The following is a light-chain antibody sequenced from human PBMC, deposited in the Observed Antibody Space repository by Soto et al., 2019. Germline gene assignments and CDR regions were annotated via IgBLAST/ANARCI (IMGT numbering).Light chain of an antibody. J-gene: IGKJ2*01. Sequence: DIQMTQSPSSLSASVGDGVTITCRASQSIVGYLNWYQQKPGQTPKVLIYAASSLQSGVPSRFSGSRSGTAFTLTISTLQPEDFATYYCQQSYSTPYTFGQGTKLEIK. CDR2: AAS. CDR1: QSIVGY. V-gene: IGKV1-39*01. CDR3: QQSYSTPYT.